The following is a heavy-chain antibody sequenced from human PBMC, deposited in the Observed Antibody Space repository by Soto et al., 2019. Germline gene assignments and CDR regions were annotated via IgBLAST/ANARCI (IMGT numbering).Heavy chain of an antibody. CDR2: INHSGST. CDR3: ARVDDY. Sequence: QVQLQQWGAGLVKPSETLSLTCAVYGGSFSGHYWGWIRQPPGKGLEWIGEINHSGSTNYNPSLKSRVTMSVDTSKNQFSLKMSSVTAADTVVYYCARVDDYWGQGTLVTVSS. V-gene: IGHV4-34*01. CDR1: GGSFSGHY. J-gene: IGHJ4*02.